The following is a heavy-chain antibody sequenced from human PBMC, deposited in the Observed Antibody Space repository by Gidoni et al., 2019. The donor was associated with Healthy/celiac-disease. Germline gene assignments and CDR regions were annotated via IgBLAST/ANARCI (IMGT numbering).Heavy chain of an antibody. CDR2: INPNSGGT. J-gene: IGHJ6*02. CDR1: GSTFTGSY. V-gene: IGHV1-2*04. Sequence: QFQLVQSGAALKNPGASVKVSCKASGSTFTGSYMHWVRQAPGQGLEWLGWINPNSGGTNYAQKFQGWVTMTRDTSISTAYMELSRLRSDDTAVYYCARDAYYYGMDVWGQGTTVTVSS. CDR3: ARDAYYYGMDV.